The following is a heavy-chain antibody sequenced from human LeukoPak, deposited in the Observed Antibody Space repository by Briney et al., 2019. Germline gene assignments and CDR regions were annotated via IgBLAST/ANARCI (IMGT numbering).Heavy chain of an antibody. V-gene: IGHV4-61*02. CDR3: ARDALGESTTDY. CDR1: GGSITSGGYY. Sequence: SETLSLTCTVSGGSITSGGYYWSWIRQPAGKGLEWIGRIQTSGSPNYNPPLKSRATISVDTSKNQISLKLSSVTAADTAVYYCARDALGESTTDYWGQGTLVTVSS. J-gene: IGHJ4*02. D-gene: IGHD3-10*01. CDR2: IQTSGSP.